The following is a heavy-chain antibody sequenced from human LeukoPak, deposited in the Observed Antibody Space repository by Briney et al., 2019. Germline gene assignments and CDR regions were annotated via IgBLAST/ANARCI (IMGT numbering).Heavy chain of an antibody. D-gene: IGHD3-22*01. V-gene: IGHV3-7*01. J-gene: IGHJ4*02. CDR2: INQDGGEK. CDR1: GFTFKNSW. CDR3: AKDPGGYSLDY. Sequence: PGGALRLSCAASGFTFKNSWVSWVRQAPGKGRQWVAHINQDGGEKYYVDSVKGRFTISRDNSKNTLYLQMNSLRAEDTAVYYCAKDPGGYSLDYWGQGTLVTVSS.